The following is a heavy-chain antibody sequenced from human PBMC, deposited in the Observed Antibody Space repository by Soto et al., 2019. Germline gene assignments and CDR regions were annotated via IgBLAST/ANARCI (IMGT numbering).Heavy chain of an antibody. CDR2: ISHDRNNQ. CDR1: GFTVSSYV. V-gene: IGHV3-30-3*01. D-gene: IGHD3-3*01. Sequence: QVQLLESGGGVVQPGTSLRLSCAASGFTVSSYVMHWVRQTPGKGLEWVAFISHDRNNQYYADSVKGRFTISRDNSENTLYMQMDSLCTEDTAVYYCARDDEGWSECDLGYWGLGTVFTVSS. CDR3: ARDDEGWSECDLGY. J-gene: IGHJ4*02.